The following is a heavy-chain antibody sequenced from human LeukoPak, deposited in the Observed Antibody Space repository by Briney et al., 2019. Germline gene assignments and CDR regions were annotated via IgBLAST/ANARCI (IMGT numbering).Heavy chain of an antibody. CDR1: GYTFTGYY. V-gene: IGHV1-18*04. Sequence: ASVKVSCKASGYTFTGYYMPWVRQAPGQGLEWMGWVSVNNGNINYAQQFQGRVTMTTDTSTGTAELEVRRLKADDTAVYCCARTRFFYDSDGYCREVFDIWGRGTVVSVSS. J-gene: IGHJ3*02. CDR3: ARTRFFYDSDGYCREVFDI. CDR2: VSVNNGNI. D-gene: IGHD3-22*01.